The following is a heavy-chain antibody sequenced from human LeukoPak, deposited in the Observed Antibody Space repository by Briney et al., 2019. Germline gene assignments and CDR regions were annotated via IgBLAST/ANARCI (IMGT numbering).Heavy chain of an antibody. CDR3: ARDRGGSTPHFDY. V-gene: IGHV3-48*04. CDR2: IDSTSTTI. CDR1: AFTFSGYS. Sequence: PGGSLRLSCATSAFTFSGYSMNWLRQAPGKGLEWVSYIDSTSTTIHYTDSVKGRFTISRDNAKNSLYLQMNSLRAEDTAVYYCARDRGGSTPHFDYWGQGTLVTVSS. J-gene: IGHJ4*02. D-gene: IGHD3-16*01.